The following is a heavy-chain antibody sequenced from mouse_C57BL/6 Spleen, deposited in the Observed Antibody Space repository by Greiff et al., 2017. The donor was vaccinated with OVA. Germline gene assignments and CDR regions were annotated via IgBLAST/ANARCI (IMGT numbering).Heavy chain of an antibody. CDR1: GYTFTDYE. V-gene: IGHV1-15*01. D-gene: IGHD1-1*01. J-gene: IGHJ2*01. CDR2: IDPETGGT. CDR3: TRGGRGFYYFDY. Sequence: QVQLKQSGAELVRPGASVTLSCTASGYTFTDYEMHWVKQTPVHGLEWIGAIDPETGGTAYNQKFKGKAILTADKSSSTAYMELRSLTSEDSAVYYCTRGGRGFYYFDYWGQGTTLTVSS.